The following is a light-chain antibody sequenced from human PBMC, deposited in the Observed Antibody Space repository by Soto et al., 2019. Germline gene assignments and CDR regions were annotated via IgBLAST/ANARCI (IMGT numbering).Light chain of an antibody. Sequence: QSALTQPASVSGSPGQSITISCTGTSSDVGGYNYVSWYQQHPGKAPKPMIYEVSNRPSGVSNRFSGSKSGNTASLTISGLQAEDEADYYCSSYTSGSTLVFGGGTKVTVL. CDR3: SSYTSGSTLV. CDR2: EVS. J-gene: IGLJ2*01. V-gene: IGLV2-14*01. CDR1: SSDVGGYNY.